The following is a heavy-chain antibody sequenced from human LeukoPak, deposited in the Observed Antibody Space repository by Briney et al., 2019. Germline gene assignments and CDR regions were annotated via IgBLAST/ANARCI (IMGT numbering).Heavy chain of an antibody. CDR3: TKELRMVGFTKGFDY. D-gene: IGHD1-26*01. CDR2: ISDNGINT. CDR1: GFTFSSCA. Sequence: GGSLRLSCAASGFTFSSCAMSWVRQAPGKGLEWVSAISDNGINTWHADSVNGRLTISRDNSKNSLYLQMNSLRAEDTAVYYCTKELRMVGFTKGFDYWGQGILVTVSS. V-gene: IGHV3-23*01. J-gene: IGHJ4*02.